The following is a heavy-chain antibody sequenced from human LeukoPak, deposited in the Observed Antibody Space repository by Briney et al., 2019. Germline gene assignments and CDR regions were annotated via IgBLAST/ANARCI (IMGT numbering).Heavy chain of an antibody. CDR2: INHSGST. CDR1: GGSFSGYY. V-gene: IGHV4-34*01. D-gene: IGHD3-22*01. CDR3: ARAGNLEYDSSGYSGPIDY. Sequence: SETLSLTCAVYGGSFSGYYWSWIRQPPGKGLEWIGEINHSGSTNYNPSLKSRVTISVDTSKNQFSLKLSSVTAADTAVYYCARAGNLEYDSSGYSGPIDYWGQGTLVTVSS. J-gene: IGHJ4*02.